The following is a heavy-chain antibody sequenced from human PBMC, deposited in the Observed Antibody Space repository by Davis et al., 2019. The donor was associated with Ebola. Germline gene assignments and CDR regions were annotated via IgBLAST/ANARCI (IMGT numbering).Heavy chain of an antibody. V-gene: IGHV4-59*12. D-gene: IGHD4-17*01. CDR2: MYYSGSA. CDR1: GGSISSYY. Sequence: SETLSLTCTVSGGSISSYYWSWIRQPPGKGLEWIGYMYYSGSANYNPSLKSRVTISLDTSKNQFSLKLSSVTAADTAVYYCARDRAVTTSGLYNWFDPWGQGTLVTVSS. CDR3: ARDRAVTTSGLYNWFDP. J-gene: IGHJ5*02.